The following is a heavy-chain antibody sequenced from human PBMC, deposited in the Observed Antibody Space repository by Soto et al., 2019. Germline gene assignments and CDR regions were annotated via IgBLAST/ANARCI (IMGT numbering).Heavy chain of an antibody. CDR2: ISYDGSNK. J-gene: IGHJ4*02. D-gene: IGHD5-18*01. CDR1: GFTFSSYA. CDR3: ARDQVTRFDY. Sequence: ESGGGVVQPGRSLRLSCAASGFTFSSYAMHWVRQAPGKGLEWVAVISYDGSNKYYADSVKGRFTISRDISENTLSLQMNSLRAEDTAVYYCARDQVTRFDYWGQGTLVTVSS. V-gene: IGHV3-30-3*01.